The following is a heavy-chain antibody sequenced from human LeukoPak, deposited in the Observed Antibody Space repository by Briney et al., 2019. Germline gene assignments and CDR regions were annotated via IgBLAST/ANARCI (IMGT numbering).Heavy chain of an antibody. CDR3: ATYRQVLLPFES. J-gene: IGHJ4*02. Sequence: GGSLRLSCEASGFTFSTFAMIWVRQPPGKGLEWVSSIFSSGGEIHYADSVRGRFTISRDNSKSTLSLQMNSLRAEDTAIYYCATYRQVLLPFESWGQGTLVTVSS. D-gene: IGHD2-8*02. V-gene: IGHV3-23*01. CDR2: IFSSGGEI. CDR1: GFTFSTFA.